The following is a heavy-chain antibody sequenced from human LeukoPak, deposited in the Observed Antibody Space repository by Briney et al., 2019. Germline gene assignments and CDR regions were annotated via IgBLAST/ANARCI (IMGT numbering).Heavy chain of an antibody. J-gene: IGHJ4*02. V-gene: IGHV1-8*02. CDR2: MNPNSGNT. CDR3: ARGAYSGSYVFGY. D-gene: IGHD1-26*01. Sequence: ASVKVSCKASGGTFSSYAISWVRQAPGQGLEWMGWMNPNSGNTGYAQKFQGRVTMTRNTSISTAYMELSSLRSEDTAVYYCARGAYSGSYVFGYWGQGTLVTVSS. CDR1: GGTFSSYA.